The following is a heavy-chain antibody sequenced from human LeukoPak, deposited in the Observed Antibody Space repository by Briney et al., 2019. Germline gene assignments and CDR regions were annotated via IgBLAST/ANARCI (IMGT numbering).Heavy chain of an antibody. V-gene: IGHV3-74*01. D-gene: IGHD6-13*01. CDR1: GFTFSSYW. J-gene: IGHJ4*02. Sequence: PGGSLRLSCAASGFTFSSYWMHWVRQAPGQGLVWVSRINTDGTSTGYADSVKGRFTISRDNAKNTLYLQMNSLRAEETAVYYCARGSSTWVDYWGQGTLVTVSS. CDR2: INTDGTST. CDR3: ARGSSTWVDY.